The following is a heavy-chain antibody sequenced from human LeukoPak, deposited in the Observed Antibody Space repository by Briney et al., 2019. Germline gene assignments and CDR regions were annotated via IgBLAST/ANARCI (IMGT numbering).Heavy chain of an antibody. D-gene: IGHD3-10*01. J-gene: IGHJ5*02. CDR3: AKDPRGSHNWLDP. CDR2: ISGSGDST. CDR1: GFTFSSYA. Sequence: GGSLRLSCATSGFTFSSYAMYWVRQAPGKGPEWVSSISGSGDSTYYADSVKGRFTISRDNSRNTLYLQMNSLRADDTAVYSCAKDPRGSHNWLDPWGQGTLVTVSS. V-gene: IGHV3-23*01.